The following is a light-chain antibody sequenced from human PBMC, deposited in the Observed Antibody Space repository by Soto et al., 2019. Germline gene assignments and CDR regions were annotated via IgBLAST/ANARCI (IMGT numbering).Light chain of an antibody. J-gene: IGLJ2*01. Sequence: QSVLTQPPSVSAAPGQKVTISCSGSSSNIGSNSVSWYQQLPGTAPKLLIYDNNKRPSGIPDRFSGSKSGTSATLGITGLQTGDEVDYYCGTWDSSLSVVVIGGGPTLTVL. CDR1: SSNIGSNS. CDR3: GTWDSSLSVVV. V-gene: IGLV1-51*01. CDR2: DNN.